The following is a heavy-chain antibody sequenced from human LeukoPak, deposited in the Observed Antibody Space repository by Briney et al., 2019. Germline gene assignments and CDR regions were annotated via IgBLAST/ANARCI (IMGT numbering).Heavy chain of an antibody. CDR3: ARGSRITMIVVADDAFDI. D-gene: IGHD3-22*01. J-gene: IGHJ3*02. CDR1: GGSISSGSYY. CDR2: MYTSGST. V-gene: IGHV4-61*02. Sequence: SQTLSLTCTVSGGSISSGSYYWSWIRQPAWKGLEWIGRMYTSGSTNYNPSLKSRVTISVDTSKNQFSLKLSSVTAADTAVYYCARGSRITMIVVADDAFDIWGQGTMVTVSS.